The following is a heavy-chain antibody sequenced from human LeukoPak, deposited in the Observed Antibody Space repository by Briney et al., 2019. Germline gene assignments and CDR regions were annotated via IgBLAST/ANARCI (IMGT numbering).Heavy chain of an antibody. Sequence: GGSLRLSCAASGFTFSSYSMNWVRQAPGKGLGWVSSISSSSSYIYYADSVKGRFTISRDNAKNSLYLQMNSLRAEDTAVYYCARDPTTVVTLLSDYWGQGTLVTVSS. J-gene: IGHJ4*02. V-gene: IGHV3-21*01. CDR1: GFTFSSYS. CDR3: ARDPTTVVTLLSDY. D-gene: IGHD4-23*01. CDR2: ISSSSSYI.